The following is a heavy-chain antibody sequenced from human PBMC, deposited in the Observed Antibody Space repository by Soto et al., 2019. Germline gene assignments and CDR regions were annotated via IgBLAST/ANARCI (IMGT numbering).Heavy chain of an antibody. CDR2: ISYDGSEK. Sequence: QGQLVESGGGVVQPWRSLRLSCAASEFTFSSHSMVWVRQAPGKGLEWVAVISYDGSEKYYEDSVRGRVTVSRDNSKNTLHLEMNSLRPEDAAVYYCGKTQFGSGMYYMDVWGKGTTVTVSS. CDR1: EFTFSSHS. V-gene: IGHV3-30*18. D-gene: IGHD3-10*01. CDR3: GKTQFGSGMYYMDV. J-gene: IGHJ6*03.